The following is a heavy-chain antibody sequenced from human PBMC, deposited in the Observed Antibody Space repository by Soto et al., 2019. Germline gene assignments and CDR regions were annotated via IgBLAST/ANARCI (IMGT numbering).Heavy chain of an antibody. D-gene: IGHD2-2*01. Sequence: ASVKVSCKASGYTFTSYGISWVRQAPGQGLEWMGWISAYNGNTNYAQKLQGRVTMTTDTSTSTAYMELRSLKIEDTAAYYCTTDSYSSITIVRFDYWGHGTLVTVSS. CDR1: GYTFTSYG. CDR3: TTDSYSSITIVRFDY. J-gene: IGHJ4*01. V-gene: IGHV1-18*01. CDR2: ISAYNGNT.